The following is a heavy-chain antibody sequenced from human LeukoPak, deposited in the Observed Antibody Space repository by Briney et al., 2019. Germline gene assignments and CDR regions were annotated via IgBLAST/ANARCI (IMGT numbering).Heavy chain of an antibody. D-gene: IGHD6-25*01. J-gene: IGHJ6*03. Sequence: GGSLRLSCAASGFTFSAYYMSWIRQAPGKGLEWVSYISSSGSTIYYADSVKGRFTISRDNAKNSLYLQMNSLRAEDTAVYYCARDIGPRIAAAAPIYYMDVWGKGTTVTVSS. CDR3: ARDIGPRIAAAAPIYYMDV. CDR1: GFTFSAYY. CDR2: ISSSGSTI. V-gene: IGHV3-11*04.